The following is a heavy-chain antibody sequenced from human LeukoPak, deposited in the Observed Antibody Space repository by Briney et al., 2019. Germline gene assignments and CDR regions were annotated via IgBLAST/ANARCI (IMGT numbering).Heavy chain of an antibody. Sequence: ASVKVSCKASGYTFTSYGITWVRQAPGQGLEGMGWISAYNGNTDYAQNLQGRVTMTTDTSTSTAYIELRSLRSDDTAVYYCARGSYYYAMYYFDYWGQGTLVTVSS. CDR1: GYTFTSYG. CDR2: ISAYNGNT. V-gene: IGHV1-18*01. D-gene: IGHD3-10*01. CDR3: ARGSYYYAMYYFDY. J-gene: IGHJ4*02.